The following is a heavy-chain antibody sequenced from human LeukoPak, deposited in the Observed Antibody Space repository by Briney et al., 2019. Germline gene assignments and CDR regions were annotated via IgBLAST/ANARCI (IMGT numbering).Heavy chain of an antibody. CDR3: AKGTYCTSTSCYTQYFQH. J-gene: IGHJ1*01. CDR1: GFTFSSYG. Sequence: AGGSLRLSCAASGFTFSSYGIHWVRQAPGKGLEWVAFIRYDGSNKYYADSVKGRFTISRDNSKNTLYLQMNSLRAEDTAVYYCAKGTYCTSTSCYTQYFQHWGQGTLVTVSS. D-gene: IGHD2-2*02. V-gene: IGHV3-30*02. CDR2: IRYDGSNK.